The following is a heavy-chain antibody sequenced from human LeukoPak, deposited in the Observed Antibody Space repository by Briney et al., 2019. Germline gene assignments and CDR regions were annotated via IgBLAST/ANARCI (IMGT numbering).Heavy chain of an antibody. CDR1: GFTFSPYA. CDR2: ISYDGSNK. Sequence: PGGSLRLSCVASGFTFSPYAMNWVRQAPGKGLEWVAVISYDGSNKYYADSVKGRFTISRDNAKNSLYLQMNSLRAEDTALYYCAKDIGSSGWDAFDIWGQGTMVTVSS. CDR3: AKDIGSSGWDAFDI. J-gene: IGHJ3*02. V-gene: IGHV3-30-3*01. D-gene: IGHD6-19*01.